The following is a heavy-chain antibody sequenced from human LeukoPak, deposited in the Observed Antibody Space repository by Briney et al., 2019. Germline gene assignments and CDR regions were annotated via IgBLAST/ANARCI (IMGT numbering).Heavy chain of an antibody. Sequence: GGSLRLSCAASGFTFSSYEFNWVRQAPGKGLEWVSYINYRGSSNYYADSVKGRFTISSDNAKNSLYLQMNSLRAEDTAVYYCARGESIAGVDPDHWGQGTLVTVSS. CDR1: GFTFSSYE. D-gene: IGHD6-6*01. V-gene: IGHV3-48*03. CDR2: INYRGSSN. J-gene: IGHJ4*02. CDR3: ARGESIAGVDPDH.